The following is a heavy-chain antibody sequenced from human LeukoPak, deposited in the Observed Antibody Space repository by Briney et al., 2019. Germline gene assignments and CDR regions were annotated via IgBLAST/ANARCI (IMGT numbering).Heavy chain of an antibody. J-gene: IGHJ3*02. D-gene: IGHD3-22*01. CDR1: GGSISSSSYY. Sequence: PSETLSLTCTVSGGSISSSSYYWGWIRQPPGKELERIGSIYYSGSTYYNPSLKSRVTISVDTSKNQFSLRLSSVTAADTAVYYCARHTPKKYYYDSSGYSNAFDIWGQGTMVTVSS. CDR3: ARHTPKKYYYDSSGYSNAFDI. V-gene: IGHV4-39*01. CDR2: IYYSGST.